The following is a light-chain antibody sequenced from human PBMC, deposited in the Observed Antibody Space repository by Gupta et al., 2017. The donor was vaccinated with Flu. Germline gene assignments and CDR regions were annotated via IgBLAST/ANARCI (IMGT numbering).Light chain of an antibody. CDR2: EAE. J-gene: IGKJ2*01. V-gene: IGKV5-2*01. Sequence: PAFMSATPGCEIHNGSKARQDIEDDVDWYQQKPGEAASFIIQEAETSVTGIPTRFSGSGYGTDFTLTIKSIGAEDAAYYYCRQRDTFPYTFGQGTKLEIK. CDR1: QDIEDD. CDR3: RQRDTFPYT.